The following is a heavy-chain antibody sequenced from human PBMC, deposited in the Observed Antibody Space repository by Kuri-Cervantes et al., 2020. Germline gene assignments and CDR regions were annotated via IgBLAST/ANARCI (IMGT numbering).Heavy chain of an antibody. CDR3: HYYDSSGKVDY. J-gene: IGHJ4*02. V-gene: IGHV1-8*01. D-gene: IGHD3-22*01. Sequence: ASVKVSCKASGYTFTSYDINWVRQATGQGLEWMGWMNPNSGNTGYAQKFQGRVTITADKSTSTAYMELSSLRSEDTAVYYAHYYDSSGKVDYWGQGTLVTVSS. CDR2: MNPNSGNT. CDR1: GYTFTSYD.